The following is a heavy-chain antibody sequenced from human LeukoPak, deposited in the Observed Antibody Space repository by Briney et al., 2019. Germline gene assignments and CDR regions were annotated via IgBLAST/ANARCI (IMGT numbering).Heavy chain of an antibody. CDR1: GFTFSSYW. D-gene: IGHD2-15*01. CDR3: ARYCGGGSCFSY. J-gene: IGHJ4*02. CDR2: INQDGSEK. Sequence: GGSLRLSCAASGFTFSSYWMSWVHQAPGKGLEWVANINQDGSEKYYVDSVKGRFTISRDNAKHSLYLQMNSLRAEATAVYYCARYCGGGSCFSYWGQGTLVTVSS. V-gene: IGHV3-7*01.